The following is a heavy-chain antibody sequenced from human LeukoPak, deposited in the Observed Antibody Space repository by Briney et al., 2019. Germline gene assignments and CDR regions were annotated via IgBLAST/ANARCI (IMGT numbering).Heavy chain of an antibody. J-gene: IGHJ3*02. CDR2: INPNSGDT. D-gene: IGHD3-22*01. CDR1: GYTFTDYY. V-gene: IGHV1-2*04. Sequence: GASVKVSCKASGYTFTDYYIHWVRQAPGQGLEWMGWINPNSGDTNYAQKFQGWVTMTRDMSISTAYMELSRLRSADTAVYYCASEYKYDSSGANAFDIWGQGTMVTVSS. CDR3: ASEYKYDSSGANAFDI.